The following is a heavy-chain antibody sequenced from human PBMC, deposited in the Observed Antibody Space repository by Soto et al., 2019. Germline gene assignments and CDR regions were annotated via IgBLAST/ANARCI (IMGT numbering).Heavy chain of an antibody. CDR3: GRVVGYYYYYPDM. Sequence: EVQLVESGGGLVKPGGSLRLSCAASGFTFSSYSMNWVRQAPGKGLEWVSSISSSSSYIYYADSVKGRFTISRDNAKKSLYLQTTASKGAYAAVDDWGRVVGYYYYYPDMGCKDTAVT. J-gene: IGHJ6*03. CDR1: GFTFSSYS. V-gene: IGHV3-21*04. D-gene: IGHD3-10*01. CDR2: ISSSSSYI.